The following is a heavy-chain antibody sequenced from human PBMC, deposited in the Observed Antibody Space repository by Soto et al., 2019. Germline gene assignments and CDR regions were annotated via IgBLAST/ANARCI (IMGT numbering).Heavy chain of an antibody. J-gene: IGHJ4*02. CDR2: MNPDSGNT. D-gene: IGHD5-12*01. V-gene: IGHV1-8*01. CDR3: ASGYTGH. Sequence: QVQLVQSGAEVKTPGASVKVSCKASGYTFTSYDINWVRQATGQGLEWMGWMNPDSGNTGYTPRCQGRVTMTRDTSIIPAYMELSSLRSEDTAVYYCASGYTGHWGQGTVLTVSS. CDR1: GYTFTSYD.